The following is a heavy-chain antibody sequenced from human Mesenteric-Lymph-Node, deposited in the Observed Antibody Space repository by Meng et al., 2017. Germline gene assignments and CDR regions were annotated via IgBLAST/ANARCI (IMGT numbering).Heavy chain of an antibody. CDR1: GFTFSDHY. Sequence: EVQLVESGVDLVQPGGSLRLSCAASGFTFSDHYMDWVRQAPGKGLEWVGRSRNKAKSYTTDYAASVKGRFTIVRDDSKNSVYLQMDSLKTEDTALYYCARSNNGDYWGHGTLVTVSS. CDR3: ARSNNGDY. D-gene: IGHD4-11*01. CDR2: SRNKAKSYTT. V-gene: IGHV3-72*01. J-gene: IGHJ4*01.